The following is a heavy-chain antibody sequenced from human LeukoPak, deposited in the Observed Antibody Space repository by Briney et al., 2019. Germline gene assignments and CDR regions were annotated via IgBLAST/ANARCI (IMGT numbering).Heavy chain of an antibody. CDR1: GYSISSGYY. CDR2: IYHSGST. D-gene: IGHD3-16*02. J-gene: IGHJ5*02. Sequence: PSETLSLTCTVSGYSISSGYYWGWIRQPPGKGLEWIGSIYHSGSTYYNPSLKSRVTISVDTSKNQFSLKLSSVTAADTAVYYCAREFFGGVIGGPEVWFDPWGQGTLVTVSS. CDR3: AREFFGGVIGGPEVWFDP. V-gene: IGHV4-38-2*02.